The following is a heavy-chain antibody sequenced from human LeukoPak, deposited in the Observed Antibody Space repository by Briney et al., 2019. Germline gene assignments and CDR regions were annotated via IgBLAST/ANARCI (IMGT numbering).Heavy chain of an antibody. CDR1: GFTFSSYS. CDR3: ARDSGGIVLMVYDFDY. CDR2: ISSSSSTI. J-gene: IGHJ4*02. V-gene: IGHV3-48*04. D-gene: IGHD2-8*01. Sequence: PGGSLRLSCAASGFTFSSYSMNWVRQAPGKGLEWVSYISSSSSTIYYADSVKGRFTISRDNAKNSLYLQMNSLRAEDTAVYYCARDSGGIVLMVYDFDYWGQGTLVTVSS.